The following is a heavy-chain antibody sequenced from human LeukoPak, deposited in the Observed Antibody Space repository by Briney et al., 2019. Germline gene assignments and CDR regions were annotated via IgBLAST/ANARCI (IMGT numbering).Heavy chain of an antibody. CDR2: INNDGSGT. CDR1: GFTFSSYW. Sequence: GGSLRLSCAASGFTFSSYWMHWVRQAPGMGPVWVSRINNDGSGTTYADSVKGRFTISRDDAKNTLYLQMNSLRAEDTAVYYCVRGGESTWSWGQGTLVTVSS. D-gene: IGHD2-15*01. J-gene: IGHJ5*02. CDR3: VRGGESTWS. V-gene: IGHV3-74*01.